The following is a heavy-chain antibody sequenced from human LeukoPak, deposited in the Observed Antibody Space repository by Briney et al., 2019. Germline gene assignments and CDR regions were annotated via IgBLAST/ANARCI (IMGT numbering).Heavy chain of an antibody. D-gene: IGHD5-12*01. CDR1: GYTFTSYY. V-gene: IGHV1-46*01. Sequence: ASVKVSCTASGYTFTSYYMHWVRQAPGQGLEWMGIINPSGGSTSYAQKFQGRVTMTRDTSTSTVYMELSSLRSEDTAVYYCASQSGYSGYDPGDGWFDPWGQGTLVTVSS. CDR2: INPSGGST. CDR3: ASQSGYSGYDPGDGWFDP. J-gene: IGHJ5*02.